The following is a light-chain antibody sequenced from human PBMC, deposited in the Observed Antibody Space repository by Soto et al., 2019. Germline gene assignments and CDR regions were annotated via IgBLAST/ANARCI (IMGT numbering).Light chain of an antibody. J-gene: IGLJ1*01. CDR2: DVS. CDR1: SSDVGGYDY. V-gene: IGLV2-14*01. Sequence: QSVLTQPASVSGSPGQSIAISCTGTSSDVGGYDYVSWYQQHPGKAPKVMIYDVSNRPSGVSNRFSGSKSGNTASLTISGFQAEDEADYYCSSYTSSSTYVFGTGTKVTVL. CDR3: SSYTSSSTYV.